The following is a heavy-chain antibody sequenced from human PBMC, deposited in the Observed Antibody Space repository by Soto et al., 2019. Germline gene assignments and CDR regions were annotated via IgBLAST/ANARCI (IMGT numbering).Heavy chain of an antibody. V-gene: IGHV3-7*05. D-gene: IGHD3-22*01. Sequence: DVQLMESGGCLVQPGGSLRLSCAASGFTFSYYWMTWVRQAPGKGLEWVANIRRDGGEEYYVDSVEGRFSVSRDNAKESLYLQMNSLRIENTAVYYCTRAATYRDSSFYYEVFDIWCQGTMVTVSS. CDR1: GFTFSYYW. CDR2: IRRDGGEE. J-gene: IGHJ3*02. CDR3: TRAATYRDSSFYYEVFDI.